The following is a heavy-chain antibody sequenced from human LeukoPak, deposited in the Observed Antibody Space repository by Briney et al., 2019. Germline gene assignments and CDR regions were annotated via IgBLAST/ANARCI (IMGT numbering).Heavy chain of an antibody. CDR1: GYTFTSYY. D-gene: IGHD6-13*01. V-gene: IGHV1-46*01. CDR2: INPSGGST. J-gene: IGHJ4*02. Sequence: ASVKVSCKASGYTFTSYYMHWVRQAPGQGLEWMGIINPSGGSTSYAQKFQGRVTMTRDMSTSTAHMELSRLRADDTAVYYCASKGGYSSSWYEPFDYWGQGTLVTVSS. CDR3: ASKGGYSSSWYEPFDY.